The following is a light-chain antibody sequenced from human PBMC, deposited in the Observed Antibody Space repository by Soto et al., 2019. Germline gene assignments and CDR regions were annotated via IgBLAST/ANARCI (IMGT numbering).Light chain of an antibody. CDR2: AAS. J-gene: IGKJ1*01. CDR3: QKYNSAPRTWT. V-gene: IGKV1-27*01. Sequence: DIQMTQSPSSLSASVGDRVTITCRASQGISNYLAWYQQKPGKVPKLLIYAASTLQSGVPSRFSGSGSGTDFTLTISSLQPEDVATYYCQKYNSAPRTWTFGQGTKVDI. CDR1: QGISNY.